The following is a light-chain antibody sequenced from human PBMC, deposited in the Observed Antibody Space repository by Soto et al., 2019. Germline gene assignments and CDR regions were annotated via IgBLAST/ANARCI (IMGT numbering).Light chain of an antibody. V-gene: IGKV3-20*01. Sequence: DTVLTHSPDTLSLSPGNRATLSCTAIQSLTNSYIAWYQVKPGQSPRLRIYDTSSRATGIPDRFSGRGSGTDFTLAITRLVPEDLAVFYCQQYGTSEIIFGQPTRVEI. CDR3: QQYGTSEII. CDR2: DTS. CDR1: QSLTNSY. J-gene: IGKJ5*01.